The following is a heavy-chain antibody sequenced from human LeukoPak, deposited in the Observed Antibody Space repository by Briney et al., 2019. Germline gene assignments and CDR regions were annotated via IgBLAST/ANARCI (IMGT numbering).Heavy chain of an antibody. J-gene: IGHJ6*03. Sequence: SETLSLTCTVSGGSISSHYWSWIRQPPGKGLEWIGYIYYSGSTNYNPSLKSRVTISVDTSKNQFSLKLSSVTAADTAVYYCARVSYDFWSGYCTYYYHYMDVWGKGTTVTVSS. V-gene: IGHV4-59*11. CDR1: GGSISSHY. CDR3: ARVSYDFWSGYCTYYYHYMDV. D-gene: IGHD3-3*01. CDR2: IYYSGST.